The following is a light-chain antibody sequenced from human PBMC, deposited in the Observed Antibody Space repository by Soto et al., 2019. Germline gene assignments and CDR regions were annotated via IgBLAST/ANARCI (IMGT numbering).Light chain of an antibody. J-gene: IGLJ2*01. V-gene: IGLV1-40*01. Sequence: QAVVTQPPSVSGAPGQRVTISCTGSSSNLGAGYDVHWYQQLPGTAPKLLIYANTNRPSGVPDRVSGSKSGTSASLAIIGLQAEDEADYYCQSYDISLTGVIFGGGTKVTVL. CDR1: SSNLGAGYD. CDR2: ANT. CDR3: QSYDISLTGVI.